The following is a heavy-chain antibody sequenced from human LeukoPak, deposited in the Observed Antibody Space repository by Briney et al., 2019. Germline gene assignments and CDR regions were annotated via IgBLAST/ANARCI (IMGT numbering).Heavy chain of an antibody. CDR2: ISYDGSNK. J-gene: IGHJ6*04. Sequence: GGSLRLSCAASGFTFSSYGMHWVRQAPAKGLEWVAVISYDGSNKYYADSVKGRFTISRDNSKNTLYLQMNSLRAEGTAVYYCAKEVYYGSGSYYSYYYYGMDVWGKGTTVTVSS. CDR1: GFTFSSYG. CDR3: AKEVYYGSGSYYSYYYYGMDV. D-gene: IGHD3-10*01. V-gene: IGHV3-30*18.